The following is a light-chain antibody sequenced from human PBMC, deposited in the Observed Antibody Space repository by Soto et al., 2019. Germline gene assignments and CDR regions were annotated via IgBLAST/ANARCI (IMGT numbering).Light chain of an antibody. CDR2: KNN. Sequence: QSVLTQPPSASGSPGQSVTISCTGTSSNIGSNYVYWHQQLPGTAPKLLIYKNNQRPSGVPDRFSGSKSGTSASLAISGLRSEDEADYYCAAWDDSMSGYVLGAGTKVTVL. V-gene: IGLV1-47*01. J-gene: IGLJ1*01. CDR3: AAWDDSMSGYV. CDR1: SSNIGSNY.